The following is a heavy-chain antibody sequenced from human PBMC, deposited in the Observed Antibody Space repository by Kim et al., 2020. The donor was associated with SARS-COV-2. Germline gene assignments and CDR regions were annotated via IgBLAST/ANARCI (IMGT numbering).Heavy chain of an antibody. J-gene: IGHJ4*02. D-gene: IGHD2-15*01. CDR1: GGTFSSYA. CDR2: IIPIFGTA. Sequence: SVKVSCKASGGTFSSYAISWVRQAPGQGLEWMGGIIPIFGTANYAQKFQGRVTITADESTSTAYMELSSLRSEDTAVYYCATTSNLKVEVYYFDYWGQGTLVTVSS. CDR3: ATTSNLKVEVYYFDY. V-gene: IGHV1-69*13.